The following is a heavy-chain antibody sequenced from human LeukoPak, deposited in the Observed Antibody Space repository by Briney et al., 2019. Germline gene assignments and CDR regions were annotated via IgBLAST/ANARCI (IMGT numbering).Heavy chain of an antibody. CDR1: GGSFSGYY. Sequence: SETLSLTCAVYGGSFSGYYWSWIRQPPGKGLEWIGEINHSGSTNYNPSLKSRVSISVDTSKNQFSLKLSSVTATDTAVYYCARRERIGLAVLGTFTDWGQGTLVTVSS. CDR3: ARRERIGLAVLGTFTD. V-gene: IGHV4-34*01. J-gene: IGHJ4*02. D-gene: IGHD6-19*01. CDR2: INHSGST.